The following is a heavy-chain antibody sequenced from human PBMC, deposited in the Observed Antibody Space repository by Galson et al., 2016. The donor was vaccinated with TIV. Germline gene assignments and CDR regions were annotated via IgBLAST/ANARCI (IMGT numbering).Heavy chain of an antibody. J-gene: IGHJ4*02. CDR1: GYSFGNHY. Sequence: SCKASGYSFGNHYIHWVRQVPGQGLEWMGVINPGGGDTSYPQKFQGRVTMTRDMSTGTFYMELSSLTSEDTAVYYCVRGRESSTFYRFDYWGQGTLVTVSS. CDR3: VRGRESSTFYRFDY. CDR2: INPGGGDT. D-gene: IGHD3-16*02. V-gene: IGHV1-46*01.